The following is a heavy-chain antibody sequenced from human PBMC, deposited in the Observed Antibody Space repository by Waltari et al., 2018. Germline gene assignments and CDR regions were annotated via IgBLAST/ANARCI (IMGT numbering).Heavy chain of an antibody. J-gene: IGHJ5*02. CDR3: ARDDSSGYYPFDP. V-gene: IGHV1-69*05. CDR1: GGTFSSYA. D-gene: IGHD3-22*01. Sequence: QVQLVQSGAEVKKPGSSVKVSCKASGGTFSSYAISWVRQAPGQGLEWMGGIIPILGTANYAQKFQGRVTITTDESTSTAYMELSSLRSEDTAVYYCARDDSSGYYPFDPWGQGTLVTVSS. CDR2: IIPILGTA.